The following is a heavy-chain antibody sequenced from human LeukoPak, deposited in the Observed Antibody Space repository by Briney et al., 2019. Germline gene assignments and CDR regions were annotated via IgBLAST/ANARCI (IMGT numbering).Heavy chain of an antibody. J-gene: IGHJ4*02. CDR2: MNPNSGNT. CDR3: ARGVVGNYDFWSGYSETAIFDY. Sequence: ASVKVSCKASGYTFTSYDINWVRQAPGQGLEWMGWMNPNSGNTGYAQKFQGRVTMTRNTSISTAYMELSSLRSEDTAVYYCARGVVGNYDFWSGYSETAIFDYWGQGTLVTVSS. CDR1: GYTFTSYD. V-gene: IGHV1-8*01. D-gene: IGHD3-3*01.